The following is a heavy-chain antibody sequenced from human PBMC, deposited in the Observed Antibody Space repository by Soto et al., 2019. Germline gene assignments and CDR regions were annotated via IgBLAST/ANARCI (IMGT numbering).Heavy chain of an antibody. Sequence: GGSLRLSCAASGFTFSSYAMSWVRQAPGKGLEWVSAISGSGGSTYYADSVKGRFTISRDNSKNTLYLQMNSLRAEDTAVYYCAKANSRGITMVRGDAFDIWGQGTMVTVSS. J-gene: IGHJ3*02. CDR1: GFTFSSYA. D-gene: IGHD3-10*01. V-gene: IGHV3-23*01. CDR2: ISGSGGST. CDR3: AKANSRGITMVRGDAFDI.